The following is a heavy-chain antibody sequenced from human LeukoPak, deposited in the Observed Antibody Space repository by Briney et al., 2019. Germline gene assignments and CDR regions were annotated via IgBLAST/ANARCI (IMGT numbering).Heavy chain of an antibody. Sequence: GGSLRLSCAASGFTFSTSWMNWVRQAPGKGLEWVADIKQDGSEKYYVDSVKGRFTVSRDNAKNSLYLQMNSLRAEDTAVYYCARGDYFGRRSDFWGQGTLVTVSS. V-gene: IGHV3-7*01. J-gene: IGHJ4*02. CDR3: ARGDYFGRRSDF. CDR1: GFTFSTSW. D-gene: IGHD3-10*01. CDR2: IKQDGSEK.